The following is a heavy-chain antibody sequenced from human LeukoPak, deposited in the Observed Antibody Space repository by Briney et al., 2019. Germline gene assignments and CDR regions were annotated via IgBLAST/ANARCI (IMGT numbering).Heavy chain of an antibody. CDR2: ISSSSSYI. V-gene: IGHV3-21*01. J-gene: IGHJ4*02. Sequence: GGSLRLSCAASGFTFSSYSMNWVRQAPGKGLEGVSSISSSSSYIYYADSVKGRFTISRDNAKNSLYLQMNSLRAEDTAVYYCARVPKSGSYYEVHLYWGQGTLVTVSS. D-gene: IGHD1-26*01. CDR3: ARVPKSGSYYEVHLY. CDR1: GFTFSSYS.